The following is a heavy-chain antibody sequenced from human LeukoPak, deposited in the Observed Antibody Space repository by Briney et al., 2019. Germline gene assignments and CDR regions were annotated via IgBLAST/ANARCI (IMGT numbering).Heavy chain of an antibody. CDR2: ISGSGGST. J-gene: IGHJ4*02. Sequence: PGGSLRLSCAASGFTFSSYAMSWVHQAPGKGLEWVSAISGSGGSTYYADSVKGRFTISRDNSKNTLYLQMNSLRAEDTAVYYCAKDTRYYGSGAIFDYWGQGTLVTVSS. V-gene: IGHV3-23*01. CDR3: AKDTRYYGSGAIFDY. D-gene: IGHD3-10*01. CDR1: GFTFSSYA.